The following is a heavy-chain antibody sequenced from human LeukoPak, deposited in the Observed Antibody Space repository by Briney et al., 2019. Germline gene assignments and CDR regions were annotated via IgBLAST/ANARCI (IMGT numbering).Heavy chain of an antibody. J-gene: IGHJ6*03. CDR2: VNPNTGDT. CDR3: ARAPAMVNYYYYYYMDV. Sequence: GASVKVSCKASGSTFSSYDINWVRQATGQGLEWMGWVNPNTGDTGYTPRFQGRVTITTDESTSTAYMELSSLRSEDTAVYYCARAPAMVNYYYYYYMDVWGKGTTVTVSS. D-gene: IGHD5-18*01. CDR1: GSTFSSYD. V-gene: IGHV1-8*03.